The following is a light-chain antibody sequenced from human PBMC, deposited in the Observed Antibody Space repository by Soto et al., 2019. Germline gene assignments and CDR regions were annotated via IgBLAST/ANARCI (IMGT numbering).Light chain of an antibody. V-gene: IGKV3D-11*01. CDR1: QAVNTR. J-gene: IGKJ1*01. CDR2: LAS. Sequence: EIVLTQSPATLSSFPGDRVTLSCRASQAVNTRLAWYQHKPGQAPRLLIYLASNRAAGVPARFSGSGSGTDFTLTISDVEPEDFAVYYCHQRQCCARTFGQGTTVDIK. CDR3: HQRQCCART.